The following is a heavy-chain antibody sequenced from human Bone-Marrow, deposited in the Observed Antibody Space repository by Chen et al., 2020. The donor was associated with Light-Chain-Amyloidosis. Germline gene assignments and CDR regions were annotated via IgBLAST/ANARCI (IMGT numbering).Heavy chain of an antibody. CDR3: VRRDVRWHIDF. Sequence: QVQLQESGPGLVKHSGTLSLTCTVAGASVSIDYHYWTWIRQPPGDRLEWIGYIYYTGSTKYNPSLESRIAISIDTSKNQFSLKVNSVTAADTAVYYCVRRDVRWHIDFWGQGALVTVSS. V-gene: IGHV4-61*01. CDR2: IYYTGST. D-gene: IGHD6-13*01. J-gene: IGHJ4*02. CDR1: GASVSIDYHY.